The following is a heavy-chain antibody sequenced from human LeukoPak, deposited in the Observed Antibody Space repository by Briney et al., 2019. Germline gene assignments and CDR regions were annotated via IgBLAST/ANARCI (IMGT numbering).Heavy chain of an antibody. J-gene: IGHJ4*02. CDR2: LFYSGNM. D-gene: IGHD6-13*01. Sequence: ETLSLTCTVSGGSIYTGDYYWAWIRQPPGKGLEWIGSLFYSGNMYYSPSLKSRVTMSVDTSKNQFSLNLNSVTAADTAVYYCARDSIAALTSWGQGTLVTVSS. V-gene: IGHV4-39*07. CDR1: GGSIYTGDYY. CDR3: ARDSIAALTS.